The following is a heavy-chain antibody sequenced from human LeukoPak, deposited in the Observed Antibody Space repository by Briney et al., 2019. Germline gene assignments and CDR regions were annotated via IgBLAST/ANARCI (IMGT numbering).Heavy chain of an antibody. Sequence: GGSLRLSCAASGLTFSSYWMHWVRHTPGKGLVWVSRIKGDGSSTSYADSVKGRFTISRDNAKNTLYLQMNSLRAEDTAVYYCARDGYSFGHDFDYWGQGTLVTVSS. CDR1: GLTFSSYW. CDR2: IKGDGSST. CDR3: ARDGYSFGHDFDY. J-gene: IGHJ4*02. D-gene: IGHD5-18*01. V-gene: IGHV3-74*01.